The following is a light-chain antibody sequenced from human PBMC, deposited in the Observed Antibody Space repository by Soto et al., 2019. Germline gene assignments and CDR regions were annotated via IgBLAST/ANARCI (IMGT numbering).Light chain of an antibody. CDR1: QSISSW. CDR2: MAS. V-gene: IGKV1-5*03. CDR3: QQYNSYPWT. Sequence: DIQMTQSPSTLSASVGDRVTITCRASQSISSWLAWYQQKSGKAPKLLIYMASSLESGVPSRFSGSGSGTEFTLTISSLQPDDFATYCCQQYNSYPWTFGQGTKVEIK. J-gene: IGKJ1*01.